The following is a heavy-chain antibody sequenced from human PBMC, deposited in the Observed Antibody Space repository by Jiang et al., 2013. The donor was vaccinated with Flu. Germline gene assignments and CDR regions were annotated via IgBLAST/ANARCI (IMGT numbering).Heavy chain of an antibody. CDR3: AREKRGSSPGDFDY. CDR1: GVSITSGDSY. CDR2: IHHTGNT. J-gene: IGHJ4*02. V-gene: IGHV4-31*03. Sequence: EYGSGLVKPTQTLSLTCSVSGVSITSGDSYWTWIRQRPGQGLEWIGYIHHTGNTHHNPSLKSRVTISLDWYQFSLRLSSVTAADTAMYYCAREKRGSSPGDFDYWGPGTLVTVSS. D-gene: IGHD3-10*01.